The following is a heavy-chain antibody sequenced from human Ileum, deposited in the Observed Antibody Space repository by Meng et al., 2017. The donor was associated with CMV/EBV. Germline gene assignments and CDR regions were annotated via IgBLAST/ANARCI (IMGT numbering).Heavy chain of an antibody. J-gene: IGHJ4*02. CDR3: ARWVTGSPGFDC. D-gene: IGHD2-21*02. Sequence: QVQQHEHGLGRLTPSTTLPLTYRCSGDSTSKNYWNCLRLPAGKGLGWIGRIHSSGDTYYNPSLKSRVTISIDTSRNQFFLKLNSVTAADTAMYYCARWVTGSPGFDCWGQGTLVTVSS. CDR2: IHSSGDT. CDR1: GDSTSKNY. V-gene: IGHV4-4*07.